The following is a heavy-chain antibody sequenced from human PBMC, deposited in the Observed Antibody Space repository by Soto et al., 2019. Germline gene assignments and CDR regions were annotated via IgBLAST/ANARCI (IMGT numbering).Heavy chain of an antibody. CDR2: IKQDGSEK. J-gene: IGHJ4*02. Sequence: GGSLRLSCVGSGFIFSSYCMSWVRQAPGKGLEWVANIKQDGSEKYYVDSVKGRFTISRDNAKNSLYLQMSSLRVEDTAVYYCAKFTTYGLRYFDYWGQGTLVTVSS. CDR3: AKFTTYGLRYFDY. V-gene: IGHV3-7*02. CDR1: GFIFSSYC. D-gene: IGHD3-10*01.